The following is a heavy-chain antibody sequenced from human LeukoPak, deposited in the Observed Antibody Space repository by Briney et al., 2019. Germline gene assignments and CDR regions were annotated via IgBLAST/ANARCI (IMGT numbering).Heavy chain of an antibody. CDR2: INPNSGGT. CDR1: GYTFTGYY. CDR3: ARPSRYYDFWSGYTNPNYYYYYMDA. Sequence: ASVKVSCKASGYTFTGYYMHWVRQAPGQGLEWMGWINPNSGGTNYAQKFQGRVTMTRDTSISTAYMELSRLRSDDTAVYYCARPSRYYDFWSGYTNPNYYYYYMDAWGKGTTVTVSS. D-gene: IGHD3-3*01. V-gene: IGHV1-2*02. J-gene: IGHJ6*03.